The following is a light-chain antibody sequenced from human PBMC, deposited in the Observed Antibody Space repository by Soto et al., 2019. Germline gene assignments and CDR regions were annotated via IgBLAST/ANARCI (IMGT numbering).Light chain of an antibody. CDR1: SGYSNYE. J-gene: IGLJ7*01. CDR3: GADHGSGTTFVYV. V-gene: IGLV9-49*01. CDR2: VGTGGIVG. Sequence: QAVLTQPPSASASLGASVTLTCTLSSGYSNYEVDWYQQRPGKGPRFVMRVGTGGIVGSKGDGIPDRFSVLGSGLNRYLTIKNIQEEDESDYHCGADHGSGTTFVYVFGTGTQLTVL.